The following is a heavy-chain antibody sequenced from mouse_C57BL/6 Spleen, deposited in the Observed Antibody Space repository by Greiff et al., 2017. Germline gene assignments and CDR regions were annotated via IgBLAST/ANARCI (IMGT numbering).Heavy chain of an antibody. CDR1: GYTFTSYW. CDR3: SRSYDYDGYWYFDV. D-gene: IGHD2-4*01. J-gene: IGHJ1*03. CDR2: IYPGRGST. V-gene: IGHV1-55*01. Sequence: QVQLQQPGAELVKPGASVKMSCKASGYTFTSYWITWVKQRPGQGLEWIGDIYPGRGSTNYNEKFKSKATLTVDTSSSTAYMQLSSLTSEDSAVYYCSRSYDYDGYWYFDVWGTGTTVTVSS.